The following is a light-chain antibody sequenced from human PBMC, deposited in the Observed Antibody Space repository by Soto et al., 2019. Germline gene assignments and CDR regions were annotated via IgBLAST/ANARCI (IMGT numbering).Light chain of an antibody. V-gene: IGKV3-20*01. CDR2: GAS. CDR1: QSVSSSY. J-gene: IGKJ2*01. Sequence: ENVLTQSPGTLSLSPGERATLSCRASQSVSSSYLAWYQQKPGQAPRLLIYGASSRVTGIPDRFSGSGSGTDFTLTISRLEPEDFAVYHCQQYDSSPYTFGQGTKLEIK. CDR3: QQYDSSPYT.